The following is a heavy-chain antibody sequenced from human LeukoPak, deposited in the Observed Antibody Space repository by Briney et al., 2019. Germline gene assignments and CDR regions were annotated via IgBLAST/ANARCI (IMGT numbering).Heavy chain of an antibody. V-gene: IGHV3-23*01. J-gene: IGHJ4*02. CDR1: GFSFSSHG. CDR2: IIGGAGST. CDR3: ARVRSGWYEDY. D-gene: IGHD6-19*01. Sequence: GGSLRLSCAASGFSFSSHGMSWVRQAPGKGLEWVSGIIGGAGSTYYADSVKGRFTISRDNAKNTLYLQMNSLRAEDTAVYYCARVRSGWYEDYWGQGTLVTVSS.